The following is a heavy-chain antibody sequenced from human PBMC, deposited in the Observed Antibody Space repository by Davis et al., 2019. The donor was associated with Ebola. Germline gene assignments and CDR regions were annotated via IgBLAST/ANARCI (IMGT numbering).Heavy chain of an antibody. CDR3: ARDIYPGDYYYYHYGLDV. CDR2: ISGSGGIT. CDR1: GFTFSKHA. D-gene: IGHD3-3*01. Sequence: GESLKISCAASGFTFSKHAMSWVRLAPGKGLEWVSGISGSGGITYYADSVKGRFTISRDNSKNTLYLQMNILRAEDTAVYYCARDIYPGDYYYYHYGLDVWGQGTTVTVSS. V-gene: IGHV3-23*01. J-gene: IGHJ6*02.